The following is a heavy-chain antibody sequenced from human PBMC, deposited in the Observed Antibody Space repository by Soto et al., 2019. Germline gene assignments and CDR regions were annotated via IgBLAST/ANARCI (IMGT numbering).Heavy chain of an antibody. CDR3: VRYFDY. CDR2: ISGRSDYI. J-gene: IGHJ4*02. CDR1: GFTFSDYD. Sequence: PGGSLRLSCAASGFTFSDYDMNWVRQAPGKGLEWVSFISGRSDYIYYADSVKGRFAISRDNAKNSLYLQMDSLRAEDTAVYYCVRYFDYWGPGTVVTVSS. V-gene: IGHV3-21*01.